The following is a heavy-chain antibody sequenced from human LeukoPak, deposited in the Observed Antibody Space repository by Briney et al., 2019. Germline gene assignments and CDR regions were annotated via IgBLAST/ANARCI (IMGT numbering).Heavy chain of an antibody. Sequence: PGGSLRLSCAASGFTFSSYAMSWVRQAPGKGLEWVSAISGSSGSTYYADSVKGRFTISRDNSKNTLYLQMNSLRADDTAVYYCAKDGYSYGYFDYWGQGTLVTVSS. CDR1: GFTFSSYA. CDR2: ISGSSGST. D-gene: IGHD5-18*01. V-gene: IGHV3-23*01. CDR3: AKDGYSYGYFDY. J-gene: IGHJ4*02.